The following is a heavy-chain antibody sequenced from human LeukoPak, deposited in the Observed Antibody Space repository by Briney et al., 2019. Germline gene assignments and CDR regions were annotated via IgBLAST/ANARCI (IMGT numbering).Heavy chain of an antibody. CDR2: IRYDGRNK. CDR3: AKDGPRRIPYYRDV. J-gene: IGHJ6*03. D-gene: IGHD3-16*01. Sequence: GGALRVSCVACVCTFSSCGMHGVLQAPCRELDGVAFIRYDGRNKYSADYVKGRITISRDNYNNTLYLEMNRLRAEDTAVYYCAKDGPRRIPYYRDVWGKGTTV. CDR1: VCTFSSCG. V-gene: IGHV3-30*02.